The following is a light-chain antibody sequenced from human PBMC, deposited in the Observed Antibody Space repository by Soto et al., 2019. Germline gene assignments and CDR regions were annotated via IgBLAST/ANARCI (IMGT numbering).Light chain of an antibody. CDR2: WAS. CDR3: QQYYTTPFT. Sequence: EIVMTQSPDSLAVSLGERATINCKSSQSVLYRSTNNNYLAWYQQKPGQPPKLLIYWASARESGVPDRFSGSGSGTDFTLTISSLQAEDVAAYFCQQYYTTPFTFGPGTKVSIK. CDR1: QSVLYRSTNNNY. V-gene: IGKV4-1*01. J-gene: IGKJ3*01.